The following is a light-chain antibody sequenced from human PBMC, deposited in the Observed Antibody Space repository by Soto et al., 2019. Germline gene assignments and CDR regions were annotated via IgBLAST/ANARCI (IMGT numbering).Light chain of an antibody. CDR3: QQYDNYPLT. Sequence: DIQMTQSPSTLSASVGDRVTITCRASQSVRSWLAWYQQKPGRAPKFLIYDSSSLESGVPSRFSGSGSATEFTLTISNLQPDDFATYYCQQYDNYPLTFGGGTKVEI. J-gene: IGKJ4*01. CDR1: QSVRSW. V-gene: IGKV1-5*01. CDR2: DSS.